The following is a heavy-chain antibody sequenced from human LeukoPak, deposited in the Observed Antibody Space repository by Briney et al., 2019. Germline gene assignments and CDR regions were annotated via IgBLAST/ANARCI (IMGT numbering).Heavy chain of an antibody. J-gene: IGHJ4*02. CDR3: ARDAGYNSFDY. CDR1: GVTVRSNY. Sequence: GGSLRLSCAASGVTVRSNYMSWVRQAPGKGLEWVAVISYDGSNKYYADSVKGRFTISRDNSKNTLYLQMNSLRAEDTAVYYCARDAGYNSFDYWGQGTLVTVSS. CDR2: ISYDGSNK. V-gene: IGHV3-30*03. D-gene: IGHD5-24*01.